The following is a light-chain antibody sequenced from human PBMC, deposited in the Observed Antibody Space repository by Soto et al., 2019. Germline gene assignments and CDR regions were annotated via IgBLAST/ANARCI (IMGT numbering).Light chain of an antibody. J-gene: IGLJ1*01. CDR2: EVS. Sequence: QSVLTQPASVSGSPGQSITISCTGTSSDVGGYNYVSWYQQHPGKAPKLMIYEVSNRPSGVSNRFSGSKSGNTASLTISVLQAEDEADYYCSSYTSSSTPYVFGTGTKVTV. V-gene: IGLV2-14*01. CDR1: SSDVGGYNY. CDR3: SSYTSSSTPYV.